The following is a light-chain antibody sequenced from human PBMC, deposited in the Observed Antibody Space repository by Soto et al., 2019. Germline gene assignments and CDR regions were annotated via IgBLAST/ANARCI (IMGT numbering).Light chain of an antibody. V-gene: IGLV2-14*01. CDR1: SSDVGGYNY. CDR2: DVS. CDR3: SPYTSSSTPYV. Sequence: QSALTQPASVSGSPGQSITISCTGTSSDVGGYNYVSWYQQHPGKAPKLMIYDVSNRPSGVSNRFSGSKSGNTASLTISGLQAEDEADYYCSPYTSSSTPYVFGTGTQLTVL. J-gene: IGLJ1*01.